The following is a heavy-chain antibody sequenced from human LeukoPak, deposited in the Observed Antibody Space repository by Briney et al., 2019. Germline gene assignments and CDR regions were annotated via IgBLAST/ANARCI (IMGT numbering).Heavy chain of an antibody. D-gene: IGHD3-22*01. V-gene: IGHV3-23*01. Sequence: PGGSLRLSCAASGVTLSTYAMSWARQAPGKGLEWVSGISSSGSGDNTYYADSVKGRFTISRDSSKNTLYLQMNSLRAEDTAVYYCAREGLDSSGYYPHFDYWGQGTLVTVSS. J-gene: IGHJ4*02. CDR1: GVTLSTYA. CDR3: AREGLDSSGYYPHFDY. CDR2: ISSSGSGDNT.